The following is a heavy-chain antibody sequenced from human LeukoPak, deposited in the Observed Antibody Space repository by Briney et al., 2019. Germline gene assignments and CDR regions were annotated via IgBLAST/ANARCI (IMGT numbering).Heavy chain of an antibody. V-gene: IGHV3-15*01. CDR1: GFTFSNAW. Sequence: GGSLRLSCAASGFTFSNAWMSWVRQAPGKGLEGVGRIKTKTGGETTDYAAPVKGRFTISRDDSKNTLYLQMNSLKTEDTAVYYCTTNDAFDIWGQGTMVTVSS. CDR3: TTNDAFDI. J-gene: IGHJ3*02. CDR2: IKTKTGGETT.